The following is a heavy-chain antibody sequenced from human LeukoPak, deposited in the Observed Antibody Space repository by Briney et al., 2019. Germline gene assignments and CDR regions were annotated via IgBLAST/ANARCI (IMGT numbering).Heavy chain of an antibody. CDR2: IYFRGGT. J-gene: IGHJ4*02. Sequence: SETLSLTCTVSGDSISSSNCYWGWIRQHPGKGLEWIGRIYFRGGTYYNAPLKSRVTISVDTSKNQFSLKLSSVTAADTAVYYCARVERWLQLDYWGQGTLVTVSS. V-gene: IGHV4-39*01. CDR1: GDSISSSNCY. D-gene: IGHD5-24*01. CDR3: ARVERWLQLDY.